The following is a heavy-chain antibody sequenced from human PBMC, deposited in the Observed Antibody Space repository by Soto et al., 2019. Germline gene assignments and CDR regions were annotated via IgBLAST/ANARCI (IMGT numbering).Heavy chain of an antibody. D-gene: IGHD5-12*01. CDR1: GVTISSFA. CDR3: ARSTGSGFRPGTHRFNWFDP. V-gene: IGHV1-69*01. J-gene: IGHJ5*02. CDR2: IIPIFRTP. Sequence: QVQLVQSEAEVKQPGSSVKVSCQASGVTISSFAISWVRQAPGQGLEWMGGIIPIFRTPNYAQNFQGRVTITADESTSSVYMELSRLRSEDTAVYYCARSTGSGFRPGTHRFNWFDPWGQGTLLTVSS.